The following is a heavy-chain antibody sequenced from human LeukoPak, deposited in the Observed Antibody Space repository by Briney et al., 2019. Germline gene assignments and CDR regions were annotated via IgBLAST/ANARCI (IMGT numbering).Heavy chain of an antibody. CDR2: IYYSGST. CDR1: GGSISSYY. D-gene: IGHD3-3*01. CDR3: ARQDNFPYDFWSGYAILFDY. J-gene: IGHJ4*02. V-gene: IGHV4-59*08. Sequence: SETPSLTCTVSGGSISSYYWSWIRQPPGKGLEWIGYIYYSGSTNYNPSLKSRVTISVDTSKYQFSLKLSSVTAADTAVYYCARQDNFPYDFWSGYAILFDYWGQGTLVTVSS.